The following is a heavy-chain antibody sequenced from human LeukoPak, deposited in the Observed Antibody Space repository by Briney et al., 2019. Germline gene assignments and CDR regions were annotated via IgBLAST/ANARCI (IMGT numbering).Heavy chain of an antibody. J-gene: IGHJ6*02. CDR3: ARGGVGYCSSTSCYGYYYGMDV. D-gene: IGHD2-2*01. CDR1: GGTFSSYA. V-gene: IGHV1-69*04. CDR2: IIPILGIA. Sequence: GASVKVSCKASGGTFSSYAISWVRQAPGQGLEWMGRIIPILGIANYAQKFQGRVTITADKPTSTAYMELSSLRSEDTAVYYCARGGVGYCSSTSCYGYYYGMDVWGQGTTVTVSS.